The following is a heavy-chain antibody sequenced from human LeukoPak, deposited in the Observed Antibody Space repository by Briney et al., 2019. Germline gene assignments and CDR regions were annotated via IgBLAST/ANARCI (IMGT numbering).Heavy chain of an antibody. J-gene: IGHJ4*02. D-gene: IGHD5-18*01. CDR3: ARAAGMDASFDY. CDR1: GGTFTSYA. CDR2: IIPIFGTA. V-gene: IGHV1-69*13. Sequence: ASVKVSCKASGGTFTSYAISWVRQAPGQGLEWMGGIIPIFGTANYAQKFQGRVTITADESTSTAYMELRSLRSDDTAVYYCARAAGMDASFDYWGEGTVVTVSS.